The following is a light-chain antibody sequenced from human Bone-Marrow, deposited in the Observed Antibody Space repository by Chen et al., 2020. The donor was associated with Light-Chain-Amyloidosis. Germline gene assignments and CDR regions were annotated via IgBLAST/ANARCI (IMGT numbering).Light chain of an antibody. CDR3: QSAESSGTYEVV. J-gene: IGLJ2*01. V-gene: IGLV3-25*03. CDR2: RDT. Sequence: SYELTQPPSVSVSPGQTARITCSGDDLPTKYAYWYQQKPGQAPVLVIHRDTERPSGISERFSGSSAGTTTTLSIRGVQAEDECDCHCQSAESSGTYEVVFGGGTTLTVL. CDR1: DLPTKY.